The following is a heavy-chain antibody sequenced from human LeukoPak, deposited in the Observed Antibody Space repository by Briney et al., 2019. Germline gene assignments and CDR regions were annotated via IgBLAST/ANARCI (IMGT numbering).Heavy chain of an antibody. J-gene: IGHJ4*02. CDR1: GGTFSSYA. CDR2: IIPILGIA. Sequence: ASVKVSCKASGGTFSSYAISWVRQAPGQGLEWMGRIIPILGIANYAQKFQGRVTITADKSTSTAYMELSSLRSGDTAVYYCARDAGSSSWYVWGQGTLVTVSS. D-gene: IGHD6-13*01. V-gene: IGHV1-69*04. CDR3: ARDAGSSSWYV.